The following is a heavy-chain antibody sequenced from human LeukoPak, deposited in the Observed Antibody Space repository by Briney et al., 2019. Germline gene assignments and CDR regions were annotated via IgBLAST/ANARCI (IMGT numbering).Heavy chain of an antibody. Sequence: GGSLLLTCAASGCTGITNDMTWLRQPLGKELEWVSVLYSDGNTKNADSVQGRFTISRYNYKNTLYLEMNSLSPDDTAVYYCARGVEPLAANTLAYWGQGTLVTVSS. D-gene: IGHD1-14*01. CDR2: LYSDGNT. CDR3: ARGVEPLAANTLAY. J-gene: IGHJ4*02. V-gene: IGHV3-53*01. CDR1: GCTGITND.